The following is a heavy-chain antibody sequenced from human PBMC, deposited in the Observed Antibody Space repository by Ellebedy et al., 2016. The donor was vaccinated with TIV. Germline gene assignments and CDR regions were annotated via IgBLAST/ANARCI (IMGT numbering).Heavy chain of an antibody. Sequence: GESLKISCAASRFTFSSSAMSWVRQAPGTGLEWVSSIRSGGATSYADSVKGRFTISRDNSKNTLYLQMNSLRVEDTAVYYCARDKSRSMIALDYWGQGTLVTVSS. V-gene: IGHV3-23*01. CDR1: RFTFSSSA. D-gene: IGHD3-22*01. CDR2: IRSGGAT. CDR3: ARDKSRSMIALDY. J-gene: IGHJ4*02.